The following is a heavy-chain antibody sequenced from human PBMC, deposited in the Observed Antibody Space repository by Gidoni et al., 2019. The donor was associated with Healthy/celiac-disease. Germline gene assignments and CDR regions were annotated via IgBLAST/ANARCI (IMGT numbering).Heavy chain of an antibody. CDR2: IYYSGST. J-gene: IGHJ5*02. D-gene: IGHD4-17*01. Sequence: QVQLQESGPGLVKPSQTLSLTCTVSGGSISRGGYYWSWIRQHPGKGLEWIGYIYYSGSTYYNPSLKSRVTISVDTSKNQFSLKLSSVTAADTAVYYCARLLNDYGDYRIWFDPWGQGTLVTVSS. CDR3: ARLLNDYGDYRIWFDP. V-gene: IGHV4-31*03. CDR1: GGSISRGGYY.